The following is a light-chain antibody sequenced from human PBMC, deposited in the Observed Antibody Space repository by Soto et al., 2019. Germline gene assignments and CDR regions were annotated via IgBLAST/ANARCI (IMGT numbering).Light chain of an antibody. J-gene: IGKJ3*01. Sequence: EIVLTQSRATLSLSPGERAALSCRASQSVRSYLAWYQQKPGQAPRLLIYDASNRATGIPDRFSGSGSGTDLNLTISSLEPEDFAVYYCQQSSNWPLTFGPGTKVDIK. CDR1: QSVRSY. CDR3: QQSSNWPLT. V-gene: IGKV3-11*01. CDR2: DAS.